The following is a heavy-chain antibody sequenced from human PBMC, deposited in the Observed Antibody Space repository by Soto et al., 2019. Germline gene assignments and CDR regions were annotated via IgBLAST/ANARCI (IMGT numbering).Heavy chain of an antibody. D-gene: IGHD3-10*01. CDR3: ARGLLRFGGSSHYYYMDV. V-gene: IGHV1-8*01. CDR2: MNPNTGNT. J-gene: IGHJ6*03. Sequence: QVQLVQSGAEVKKPGASVKVSCKASGYTFTSYDINWVRQATGQWLEWMGWMNPNTGNTVYAQKFQGRVNMTRNTSITTAYMELSRLRSEDTAVYFCARGLLRFGGSSHYYYMDVWGKGTTVTVSS. CDR1: GYTFTSYD.